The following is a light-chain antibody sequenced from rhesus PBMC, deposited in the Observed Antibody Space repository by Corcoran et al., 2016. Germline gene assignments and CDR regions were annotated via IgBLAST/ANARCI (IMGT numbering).Light chain of an antibody. CDR2: EVN. J-gene: IGLJ1*01. CDR1: SNDVGGYNY. Sequence: QSGPTQPPSVYESPGQSVTISCTGTSNDVGGYNYVSWYQQLPGQAPKIMIYEVNKRPSGVSDRFSGSKSGNSASLTISGLQAEDEAVYYCCIYTTISYIFGSGTRLTVL. CDR3: CIYTTISYI. V-gene: IGLV2S7*01.